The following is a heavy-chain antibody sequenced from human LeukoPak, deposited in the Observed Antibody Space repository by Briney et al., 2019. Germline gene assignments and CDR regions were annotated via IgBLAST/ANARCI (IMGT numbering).Heavy chain of an antibody. V-gene: IGHV3-74*01. CDR1: GFPFGNFW. CDR3: ATDVTGSEDR. Sequence: GGSLRLSCVVSGFPFGNFWMHWVRQVPGKGLVGVARMDTDGRTTDYADSVKGRFTIARDNARNTLYLQMRSLRADDTALYYCATDVTGSEDRWGQGTLVTVSS. CDR2: MDTDGRTT. D-gene: IGHD6-25*01. J-gene: IGHJ5*02.